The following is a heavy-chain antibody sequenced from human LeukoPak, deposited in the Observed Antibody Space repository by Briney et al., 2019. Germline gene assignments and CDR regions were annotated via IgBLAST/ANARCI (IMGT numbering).Heavy chain of an antibody. CDR3: AKGSSNGRPYYFDF. D-gene: IGHD6-25*01. Sequence: GGSLRLSCAASGFTFSSYAMSWVRQAPGKGLEWVSASNGYDTYYADSVKGRFTISKDNPKNTLYLQMNSLRAEDSAIYYCAKGSSNGRPYYFDFWGPGSLVTVSS. J-gene: IGHJ4*02. V-gene: IGHV3-23*01. CDR1: GFTFSSYA. CDR2: SNGYDT.